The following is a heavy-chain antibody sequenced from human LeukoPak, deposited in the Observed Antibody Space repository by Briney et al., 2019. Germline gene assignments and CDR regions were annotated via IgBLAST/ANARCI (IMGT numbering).Heavy chain of an antibody. Sequence: SETLSLTCTVSGGSISSYYWSWIRQPPGKGLEWIGYMYYSGSTNYNPSLKSRVTISVDTSKNQFSLKLSSVTAADTAVYYCARSESLGAFDIWGQGTMVTVSS. D-gene: IGHD3-10*01. V-gene: IGHV4-59*01. J-gene: IGHJ3*02. CDR3: ARSESLGAFDI. CDR1: GGSISSYY. CDR2: MYYSGST.